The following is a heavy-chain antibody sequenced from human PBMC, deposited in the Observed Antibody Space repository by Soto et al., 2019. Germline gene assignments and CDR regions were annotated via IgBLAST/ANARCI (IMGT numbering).Heavy chain of an antibody. CDR1: GFTFSIYW. CDR2: IKQDGSEK. D-gene: IGHD3-3*01. V-gene: IGHV3-7*05. CDR3: AREGINDFWSGYYVYYGMDV. J-gene: IGHJ6*02. Sequence: GGSLRLSCAASGFTFSIYWMSWFRQAPGKGLEWVANIKQDGSEKYYVDSVKGRFTISRDNAKNSLYLQMNSLRAEDTAVYYCAREGINDFWSGYYVYYGMDVWGQGTTVTVSS.